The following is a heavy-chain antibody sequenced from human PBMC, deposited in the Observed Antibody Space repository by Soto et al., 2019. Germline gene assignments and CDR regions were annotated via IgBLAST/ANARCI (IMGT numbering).Heavy chain of an antibody. Sequence: GGSLRLSCAASGFTFSSYSMNWVSQAPGKVLEWVSIFLIIGFIYYPDSVMGRFTFSRDNAKSSLYLQMNSLRSYDSAVYYCARDSREYNAYDYNWGQGTLVTVSS. V-gene: IGHV3-21*01. CDR3: ARDSREYNAYDYN. D-gene: IGHD5-12*01. CDR1: GFTFSSYS. CDR2: IFLIIGFI. J-gene: IGHJ4*02.